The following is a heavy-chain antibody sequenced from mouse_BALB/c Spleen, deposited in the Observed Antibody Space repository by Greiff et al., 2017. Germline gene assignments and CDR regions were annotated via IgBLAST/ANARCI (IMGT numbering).Heavy chain of an antibody. CDR2: ISSGSSTI. Sequence: EVQLVESGGGLVQPGGSRKLSCAASGFTFSSFGMHWVRQAPEKGLEWVAYISSGSSTIYYADTVKGRFTISRDNPKNTLFLQMTSLRSEDTAMYYCATLWRYAMDYWGQGTSVTVSS. CDR3: ATLWRYAMDY. V-gene: IGHV5-17*02. J-gene: IGHJ4*01. D-gene: IGHD1-1*02. CDR1: GFTFSSFG.